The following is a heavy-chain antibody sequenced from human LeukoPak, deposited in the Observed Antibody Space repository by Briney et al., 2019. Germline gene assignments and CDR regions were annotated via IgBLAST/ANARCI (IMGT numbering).Heavy chain of an antibody. J-gene: IGHJ6*03. CDR3: ARLWFGESYYMDV. D-gene: IGHD3-10*01. CDR1: GYTFTRYS. Sequence: ASVKVSCKASGYTFTRYSISWVRQAPGQGLEWMGWISAYNGNTNYAQKLQGRVTMTTDASTSTAYMELRSLRSDDTAVYYCARLWFGESYYMDVWGKGTTVTVSS. V-gene: IGHV1-18*01. CDR2: ISAYNGNT.